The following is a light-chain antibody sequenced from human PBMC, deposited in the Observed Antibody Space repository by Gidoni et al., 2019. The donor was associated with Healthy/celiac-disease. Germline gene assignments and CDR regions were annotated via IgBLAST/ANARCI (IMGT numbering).Light chain of an antibody. Sequence: DIQMTQSPSSLSASVGDRVTITYRASQTISNWLAWYQQKPGKAPKLLIYKASYLESGVPSRFSGRGSGTEFTLTISSLQPDDFATYYCQLYYTSSPYTFGQGTKLEIK. V-gene: IGKV1-5*03. J-gene: IGKJ2*01. CDR3: QLYYTSSPYT. CDR1: QTISNW. CDR2: KAS.